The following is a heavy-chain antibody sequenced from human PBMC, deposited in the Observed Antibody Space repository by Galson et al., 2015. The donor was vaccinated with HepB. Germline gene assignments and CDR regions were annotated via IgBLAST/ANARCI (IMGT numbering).Heavy chain of an antibody. Sequence: SLRLSCAASGFTFSSYTMNWVRQTPGKGLQWVSYISTNGATIHYADSLKGRFTIARDNAKNSLYLEMNSLRAEDTAVYYCARDPVVVVVAALVFDIWGQGTMVTVSS. CDR2: ISTNGATI. D-gene: IGHD2-15*01. J-gene: IGHJ3*02. CDR1: GFTFSSYT. CDR3: ARDPVVVVVAALVFDI. V-gene: IGHV3-48*04.